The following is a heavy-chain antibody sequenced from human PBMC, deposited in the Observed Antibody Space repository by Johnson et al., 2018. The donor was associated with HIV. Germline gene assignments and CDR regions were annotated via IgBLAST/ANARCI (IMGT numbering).Heavy chain of an antibody. V-gene: IGHV3-20*04. J-gene: IGHJ3*02. CDR2: ISWNSGSI. Sequence: MLLVESGGGVVRPGGSLRLSCAASGFTFDDYGMSWVRQAPGKGLEWVSGISWNSGSIGYADSVKGRFTISRDNAKNSLYLQMNSLRAEDTALYYCAKDTGRGTITMIVGGAFDIWGQGTMVTVSS. D-gene: IGHD3-22*01. CDR3: AKDTGRGTITMIVGGAFDI. CDR1: GFTFDDYG.